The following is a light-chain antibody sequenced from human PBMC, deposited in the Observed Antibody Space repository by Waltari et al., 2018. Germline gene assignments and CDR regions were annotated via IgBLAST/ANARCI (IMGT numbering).Light chain of an antibody. V-gene: IGLV2-23*02. J-gene: IGLJ3*02. CDR1: SSYVGNYNV. CDR3: CSYAGDTTWV. Sequence: QPALTQPASVSGSPGQSISISCTGTSSYVGNYNVVSCYQQHPGKAPKFMIYEVTKPPSGLSDRFSGSKSGNTASLTISGLQAEDEADYYCCSYAGDTTWVFGGGTKLTVL. CDR2: EVT.